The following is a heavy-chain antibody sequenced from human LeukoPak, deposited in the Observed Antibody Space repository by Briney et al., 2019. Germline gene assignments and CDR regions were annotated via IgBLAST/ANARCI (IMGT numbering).Heavy chain of an antibody. V-gene: IGHV3-11*01. J-gene: IGHJ6*03. CDR3: AKDIRSHYYYYMDV. CDR1: GFTFDDYG. CDR2: ISSSGRTM. D-gene: IGHD2-21*01. Sequence: GGSLRLSCAASGFTFDDYGLSWVRQAPGKGLEWVSYISSSGRTMYYADSVKGRFTVSRDNAKNSLYLQMNSLRAEDTALYYCAKDIRSHYYYYMDVWGKGTTVTISS.